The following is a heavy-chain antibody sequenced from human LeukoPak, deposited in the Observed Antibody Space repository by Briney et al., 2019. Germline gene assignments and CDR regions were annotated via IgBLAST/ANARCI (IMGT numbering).Heavy chain of an antibody. CDR3: ARSDYDILTGYPGYFDY. D-gene: IGHD3-9*01. CDR2: IIPILGIA. CDR1: GGTFSSYA. J-gene: IGHJ4*02. Sequence: RASVKVSCKASGGTFSSYAISWVRQAPGQGLEWMERIIPILGIANYAQKFQGRVTITADKSTSTAYMELSSLRSEDTAVYYCARSDYDILTGYPGYFDYWGQGTLVTVSS. V-gene: IGHV1-69*04.